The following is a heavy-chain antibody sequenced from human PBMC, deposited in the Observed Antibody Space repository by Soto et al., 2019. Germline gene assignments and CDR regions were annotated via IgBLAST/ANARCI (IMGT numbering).Heavy chain of an antibody. D-gene: IGHD2-15*01. CDR1: GFTFSSYG. CDR3: AREGTYCSGGSGYPHFDY. J-gene: IGHJ4*02. Sequence: QVQLVESGGGVVQPGRSLRLSCAASGFTFSSYGMHWVRQAPGKGLEWVAVIWYDGSNKYYADSVKGRFTISRDNSKNTLYLQMNSLRAEDTAVYYCAREGTYCSGGSGYPHFDYWGQGTLVTVSS. CDR2: IWYDGSNK. V-gene: IGHV3-33*01.